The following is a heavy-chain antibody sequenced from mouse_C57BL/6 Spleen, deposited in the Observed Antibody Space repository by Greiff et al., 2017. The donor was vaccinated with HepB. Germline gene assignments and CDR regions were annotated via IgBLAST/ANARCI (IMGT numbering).Heavy chain of an antibody. CDR3: ARGYYGSSYAMDY. D-gene: IGHD1-1*01. CDR1: GFTFSDYY. J-gene: IGHJ2*01. Sequence: DVQLVESEGGLVQPGSSMKLSCTASGFTFSDYYMAWVRQVPEKGLEWVANINYDGSSTYYLDSLKSRFIISRDNAKNILYLQMSSLKSEDTATYYCARGYYGSSYAMDYWGQGTTLT. V-gene: IGHV5-16*01. CDR2: INYDGSST.